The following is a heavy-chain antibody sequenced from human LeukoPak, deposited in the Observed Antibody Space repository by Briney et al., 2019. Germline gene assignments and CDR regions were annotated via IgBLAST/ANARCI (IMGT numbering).Heavy chain of an antibody. V-gene: IGHV1-46*01. J-gene: IGHJ3*02. CDR2: INPSGGST. CDR1: GYTFTSYY. Sequence: GASVKVSCKASGYTFTSYYMHWVRQAPGQGLEWMGIINPSGGSTSYAQKFQGRVTMTRDTSISTAYMELSRLRSDDTAVYYCAREILPDAFDIWGQGTMVTVSS. D-gene: IGHD2-15*01. CDR3: AREILPDAFDI.